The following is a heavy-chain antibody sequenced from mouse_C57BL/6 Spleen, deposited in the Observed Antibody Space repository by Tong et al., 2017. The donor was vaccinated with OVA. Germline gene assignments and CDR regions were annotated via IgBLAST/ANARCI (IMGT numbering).Heavy chain of an antibody. Sequence: EVQLQESGGGLVKPGGSLKLSCAASGFTFSSYAMSWVRQTPEKRLEWVATISDGGSYTYYPDNVKGRFTISRDNAKNNLYLQMRHLKSEDTAMYYCARGGQYYFDYWGQGTTLTVSS. CDR1: GFTFSSYA. V-gene: IGHV5-4*01. CDR3: ARGGQYYFDY. D-gene: IGHD6-1*01. J-gene: IGHJ2*01. CDR2: ISDGGSYT.